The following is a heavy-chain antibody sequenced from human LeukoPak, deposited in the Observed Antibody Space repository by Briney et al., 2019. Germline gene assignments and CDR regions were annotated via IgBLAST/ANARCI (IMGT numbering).Heavy chain of an antibody. J-gene: IGHJ4*02. CDR2: ISGSGGSK. D-gene: IGHD4-23*01. Sequence: GGSLRLSCAVSGFTFSGYAMSWVRQAPGKGLEWVSVISGSGGSKYYADSVKGRFTVSRDNSKNTLYLQMNSLRAEDTAVYYCAKEISQDGGNSLGFFDYWGQGTLVTVSS. V-gene: IGHV3-23*01. CDR1: GFTFSGYA. CDR3: AKEISQDGGNSLGFFDY.